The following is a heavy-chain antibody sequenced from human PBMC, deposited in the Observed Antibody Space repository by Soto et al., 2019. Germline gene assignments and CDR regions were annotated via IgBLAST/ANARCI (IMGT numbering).Heavy chain of an antibody. Sequence: QITLKESGPTLVEPTQTLTLTCTYSGFSLRTTGVGVGWIRQPPGKALEWLGIIYWNDDKRYSPSLKNRFTLTSDISISQLVLTMTYMDPVDTATYYCAHTWGLPFDYWGQGTLVIVSS. J-gene: IGHJ4*02. D-gene: IGHD3-16*01. V-gene: IGHV2-5*01. CDR1: GFSLRTTGVG. CDR2: IYWNDDK. CDR3: AHTWGLPFDY.